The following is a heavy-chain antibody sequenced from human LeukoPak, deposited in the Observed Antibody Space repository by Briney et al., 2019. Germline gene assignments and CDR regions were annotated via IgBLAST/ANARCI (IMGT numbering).Heavy chain of an antibody. V-gene: IGHV4-59*01. Sequence: SETLSLTCTVSGGSIGRYYWSWIRRPPGKGLEWIGYIDDSGNTNYNPSLKSQVTISVDKSKNQFSLKLSFVTAADTAMYYCARSDYHNSGSHTVFDAFDIWGQGTRVTVSS. CDR2: IDDSGNT. J-gene: IGHJ3*02. CDR3: ARSDYHNSGSHTVFDAFDI. D-gene: IGHD3-10*01. CDR1: GGSIGRYY.